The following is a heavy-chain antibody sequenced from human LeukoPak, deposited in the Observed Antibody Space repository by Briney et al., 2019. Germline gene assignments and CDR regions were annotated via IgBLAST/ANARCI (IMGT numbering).Heavy chain of an antibody. CDR2: IRYDGSNK. D-gene: IGHD3-10*01. CDR1: GFTFSSYG. V-gene: IGHV3-30*02. CDR3: AGWRVTSGRYFDY. Sequence: GGSLRLSCAASGFTFSSYGMHWVRQAPGKGLEWVAFIRYDGSNKYYADSVKGRFTISRDNAKKSLFLHMSALRAEDTAVYYCAGWRVTSGRYFDYWGQGTLVTVSS. J-gene: IGHJ4*02.